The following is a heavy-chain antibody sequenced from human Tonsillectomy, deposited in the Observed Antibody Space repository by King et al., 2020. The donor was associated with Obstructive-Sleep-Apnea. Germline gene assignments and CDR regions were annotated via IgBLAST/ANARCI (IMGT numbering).Heavy chain of an antibody. CDR1: GGSISSSSYY. CDR2: IYYSGST. V-gene: IGHV4-39*07. CDR3: ARANSGSYGAFDH. Sequence: QLQESGPGLVKPSETLSLTCIVSGGSISSSSYYWGWIRQPPGKGLEWIGSIYYSGSTYYNPSLKSRVTISVDTSKNQFSVKLSSVTAADTAVYYCARANSGSYGAFDHWGQGTLATVSP. J-gene: IGHJ4*02. D-gene: IGHD1-26*01.